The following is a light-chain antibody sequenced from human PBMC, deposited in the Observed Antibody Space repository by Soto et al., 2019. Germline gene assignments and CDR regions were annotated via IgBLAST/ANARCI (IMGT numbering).Light chain of an antibody. CDR3: RSYAGSPYV. V-gene: IGLV2-8*01. CDR1: SSDVGGYNY. J-gene: IGLJ1*01. Sequence: QSVLTQPPSASGSPGQSVTISCTGTSSDVGGYNYVSWYQQHPGKAPKLMIYEVSKRPSGVPDRFSGSKSGNTASLTVSGLQAEEEADLYCRSYAGSPYVFGTGTKVTVL. CDR2: EVS.